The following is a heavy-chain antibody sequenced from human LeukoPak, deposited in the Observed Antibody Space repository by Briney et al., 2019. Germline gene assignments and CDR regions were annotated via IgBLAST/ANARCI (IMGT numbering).Heavy chain of an antibody. CDR2: ILYDGSNK. J-gene: IGHJ5*02. CDR1: GFIFSNYA. CDR3: ARGKGTMIVVVITTPWFDP. V-gene: IGHV3-30*04. D-gene: IGHD3-22*01. Sequence: GGSLRLSCAASGFIFSNYAMNWVRQAPGKGLEWVAVILYDGSNKYYADSVRGRFTISRDNSKNTLYLQMNSLRAEDTAVYYCARGKGTMIVVVITTPWFDPWGQGTLVTVSS.